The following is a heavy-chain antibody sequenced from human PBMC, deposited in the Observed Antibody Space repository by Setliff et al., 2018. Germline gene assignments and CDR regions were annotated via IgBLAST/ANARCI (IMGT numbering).Heavy chain of an antibody. CDR2: INPNSGDT. D-gene: IGHD1-26*01. Sequence: ASVKVSCKASGYTFGAHYIHWVRQAPGQGFEWMGWINPNSGDTNYAQNFQGRVTMTRDTSINTVYMDLSGLTSDDTAIYYCARGQQLLTGDFKYWGQGTLVTVSS. V-gene: IGHV1-2*02. CDR1: GYTFGAHY. J-gene: IGHJ4*02. CDR3: ARGQQLLTGDFKY.